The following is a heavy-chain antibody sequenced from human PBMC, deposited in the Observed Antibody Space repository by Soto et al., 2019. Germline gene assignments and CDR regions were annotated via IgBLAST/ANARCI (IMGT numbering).Heavy chain of an antibody. CDR3: ARGLIYDSSGYYFDY. CDR2: ISAFNGNT. CDR1: GCTFGNSA. D-gene: IGHD3-22*01. Sequence: ASVKVSCKASGCTFGNSAISWVRQAPGQGLEWMGWISAFNGNTYYAQKLQGRVTMTRDTSTGTVYMELSSLRSEDTAVYYCARGLIYDSSGYYFDYWGQGTLVTVSS. J-gene: IGHJ4*02. V-gene: IGHV1-18*01.